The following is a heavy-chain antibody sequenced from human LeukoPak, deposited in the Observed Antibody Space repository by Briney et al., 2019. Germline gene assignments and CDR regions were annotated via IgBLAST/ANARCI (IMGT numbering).Heavy chain of an antibody. CDR3: ARVSPIAVAGSSYYYAIAV. CDR1: FGSISNYY. V-gene: IGHV4-4*07. D-gene: IGHD6-19*01. Sequence: SETLSLTRNVSFGSISNYYWTWIRQPAGRALEWIVRIYSGGTTPSVTSIKRRVDRSVDTSRNQFSLKLSSVTAADTAVYYRARVSPIAVAGSSYYYAIAVWGQGTTVTVSS. CDR2: IYSGGTT. J-gene: IGHJ6*02.